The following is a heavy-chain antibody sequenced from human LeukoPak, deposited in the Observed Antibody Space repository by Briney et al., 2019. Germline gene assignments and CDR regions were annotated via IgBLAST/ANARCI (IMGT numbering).Heavy chain of an antibody. J-gene: IGHJ4*02. V-gene: IGHV3-7*01. CDR3: ARVLYYGSARRYYFDY. CDR1: GFIFNNFW. D-gene: IGHD3-10*01. CDR2: IKQDGNEK. Sequence: GGSLRLSCTASGFIFNNFWMNWVRQAPGKGLEWVANIKQDGNEKYYVDSVMGRFTISRDNAKNSMYLQMNTLRAEDTGVYYCARVLYYGSARRYYFDYWGQGTLVTASS.